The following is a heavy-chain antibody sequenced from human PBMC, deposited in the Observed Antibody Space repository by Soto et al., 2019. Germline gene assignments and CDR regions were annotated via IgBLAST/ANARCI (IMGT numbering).Heavy chain of an antibody. V-gene: IGHV1-69*13. Sequence: SVKVSCKASGGTFSSYAISWVRQAPGQGLEWMGGIIPIFGTANYAQKFQGRVTITADESTSTAYMELSSLRSEDTAVYYCATAAYCISTSCSFDYWGQGTLVTVSS. D-gene: IGHD2-2*01. CDR2: IIPIFGTA. CDR1: GGTFSSYA. CDR3: ATAAYCISTSCSFDY. J-gene: IGHJ4*02.